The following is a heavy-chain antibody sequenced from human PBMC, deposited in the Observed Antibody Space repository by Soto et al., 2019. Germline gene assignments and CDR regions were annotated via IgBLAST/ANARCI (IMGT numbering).Heavy chain of an antibody. J-gene: IGHJ5*02. V-gene: IGHV4-39*02. CDR1: GDSIRKSSSY. CDR2: FXXRGXX. CDR3: ARAEWELLNWFDP. D-gene: IGHD1-26*01. Sequence: LTCSVSGDSIRKSSSYWGWIRQSPGKGPEWIXTFXXRGXXXXNXXLESRGAISVDAPKNQFTLRLGSLTAEDTAVYYCARAEWELLNWFDPWGQGTLVTVSS.